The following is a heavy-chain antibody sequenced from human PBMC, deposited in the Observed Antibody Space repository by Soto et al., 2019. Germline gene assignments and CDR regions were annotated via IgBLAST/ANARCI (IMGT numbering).Heavy chain of an antibody. CDR2: IYSSGST. V-gene: IGHV4-61*08. J-gene: IGHJ4*02. CDR3: AMSTSSSWYAHKGIYFDS. Sequence: PSETLCLTCAVAGGSISSGGYSRIWIRQTPGKGLEWIGYIYSSGSTNYNPSLESRVTISVDRSKKQVSLKLSSVTAADTAVYYCAMSTSSSWYAHKGIYFDSWGQGTLVT. D-gene: IGHD6-13*01. CDR1: GGSISSGGYS.